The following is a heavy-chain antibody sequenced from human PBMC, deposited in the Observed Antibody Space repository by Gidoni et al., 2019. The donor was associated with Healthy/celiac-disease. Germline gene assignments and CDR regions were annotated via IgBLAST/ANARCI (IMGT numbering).Heavy chain of an antibody. CDR1: GFTFSSYG. V-gene: IGHV3-33*08. Sequence: QVQLVESGGGVVQPGRSLRLSCAASGFTFSSYGMHWVRQAPGKGLEWLAVIWYDGSNKYYADSVKGRFTISRDNSKNTLYLQMNSLRAEDTAVYYCARDQGEGVYWGQGTLVTVSS. CDR2: IWYDGSNK. CDR3: ARDQGEGVY. D-gene: IGHD3-16*01. J-gene: IGHJ4*02.